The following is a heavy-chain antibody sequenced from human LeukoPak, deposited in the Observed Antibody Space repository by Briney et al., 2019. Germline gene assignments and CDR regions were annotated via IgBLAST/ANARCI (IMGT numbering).Heavy chain of an antibody. CDR3: VRRVSTIWSFGF. V-gene: IGHV3-48*02. D-gene: IGHD5/OR15-5a*01. J-gene: IGHJ4*02. CDR2: ISSSSSSI. CDR1: GFTFSTYS. Sequence: GGSLRLSCAASGFTFSTYSMHWVRQAPGKGLEWVSYISSSSSSIYYADSVKGRFTISRDNAKNSLYLQMNSLRDEDTAVYYCVRRVSTIWSFGFWGQGTLVTVSS.